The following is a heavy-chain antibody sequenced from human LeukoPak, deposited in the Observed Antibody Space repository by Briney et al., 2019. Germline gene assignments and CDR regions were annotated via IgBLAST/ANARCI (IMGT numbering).Heavy chain of an antibody. Sequence: GGPLRLSCTASGFTFGDYAMSWVRQAPGKGLEGVGFIRSKAYGGTTEYAASVKGRFTISRDDSKSIAYLQMNSLKTEATAVYYCTRHNPYYFDYWGQGTLVTVSS. CDR2: IRSKAYGGTT. J-gene: IGHJ4*02. D-gene: IGHD1-1*01. CDR1: GFTFGDYA. V-gene: IGHV3-49*04. CDR3: TRHNPYYFDY.